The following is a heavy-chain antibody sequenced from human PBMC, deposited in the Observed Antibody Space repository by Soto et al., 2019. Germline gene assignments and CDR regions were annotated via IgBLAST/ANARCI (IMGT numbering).Heavy chain of an antibody. V-gene: IGHV4-39*02. CDR1: GGSISSSSYY. D-gene: IGHD1-26*01. CDR2: IYYSGST. J-gene: IGHJ5*02. CDR3: AREGVVGATANWFDP. Sequence: SETLSLTCTVSGGSISSSSYYWGWIRQPPGKGLEWIGSIYYSGSTYYNPSLKSRVTISVDTSKNQFSLKLSSVTAADTAVYYCAREGVVGATANWFDPWGQGTLVTVSS.